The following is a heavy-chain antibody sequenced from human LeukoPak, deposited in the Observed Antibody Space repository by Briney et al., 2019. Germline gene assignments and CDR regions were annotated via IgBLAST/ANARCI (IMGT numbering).Heavy chain of an antibody. J-gene: IGHJ3*02. CDR2: ISYIGST. CDR3: ARDPTTVTKGLDI. CDR1: GGSFSSHY. V-gene: IGHV4-59*11. Sequence: SETLTLTCTVSGGSFSSHYWSWIRQPPGKGLEWIGYISYIGSTNYNPSLKSRVTISVDTSKNQFSLKLSSVTAADTAVYYCARDPTTVTKGLDIWGQGTMVTVSS. D-gene: IGHD4-17*01.